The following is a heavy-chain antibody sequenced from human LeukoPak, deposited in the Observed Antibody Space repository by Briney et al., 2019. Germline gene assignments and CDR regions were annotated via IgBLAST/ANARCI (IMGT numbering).Heavy chain of an antibody. CDR2: IYYSGCTSGTT. J-gene: IGHJ4*02. D-gene: IGHD2-2*01. CDR1: GGSISSYY. V-gene: IGHV4-59*12. Sequence: PSETLSLTCTVSGGSISSYYWSWIRQPPGEGLEWIGGIYYSGCTSGTTYYNPSLESRVSISVDTSKNQFSLQMDSVTAVDTAVYYCATDALGYCSSSTCYFDDWRQGTLVTVSS. CDR3: ATDALGYCSSSTCYFDD.